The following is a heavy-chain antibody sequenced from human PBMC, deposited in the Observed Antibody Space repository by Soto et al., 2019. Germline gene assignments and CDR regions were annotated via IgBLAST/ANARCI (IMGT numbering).Heavy chain of an antibody. CDR1: GFTFSSYA. CDR3: ARDDEGATYFDY. J-gene: IGHJ4*02. V-gene: IGHV3-30-3*01. Sequence: GGSLRLSXAASGFTFSSYAMHWVRQAPGKGLEWVAVISYDGSNKYYADSVKGRFTISRDNSKNTLYLQMNSLRAEDTAVYYCARDDEGATYFDYWGQGTLVTVSS. CDR2: ISYDGSNK. D-gene: IGHD1-26*01.